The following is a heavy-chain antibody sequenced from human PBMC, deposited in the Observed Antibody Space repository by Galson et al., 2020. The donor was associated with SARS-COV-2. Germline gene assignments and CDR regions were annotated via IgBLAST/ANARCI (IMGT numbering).Heavy chain of an antibody. V-gene: IGHV1-2*02. J-gene: IGHJ3*02. Sequence: ASVKVSCKASGYTFTGYYMHWVRQAPGQGLEWMGWINPNSGGTNYAQKFQGRVTMTRDTSISTAYMELSRLRSDDTAVYYCASPYDGAFGAFAIWGQGTVVTVSS. CDR2: INPNSGGT. D-gene: IGHD1-26*01. CDR1: GYTFTGYY. CDR3: ASPYDGAFGAFAI.